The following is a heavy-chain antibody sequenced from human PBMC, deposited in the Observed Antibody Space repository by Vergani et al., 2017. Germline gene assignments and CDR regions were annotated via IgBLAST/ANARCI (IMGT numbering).Heavy chain of an antibody. CDR2: ISYDGSNK. CDR1: GFTFSSYA. D-gene: IGHD2-21*01. Sequence: VQLVESGGGVVQPGRSLRLSCAASGFTFSSYAMHWVRPAPGKGLEWVAVISYDGSNKYYADSVKGRFTISRDNSKNTLYLQMNSLRAEDTAVYYCARLGAYCGGDCPYYYYYMDVWGKGTTVTVSS. J-gene: IGHJ6*03. V-gene: IGHV3-30*01. CDR3: ARLGAYCGGDCPYYYYYMDV.